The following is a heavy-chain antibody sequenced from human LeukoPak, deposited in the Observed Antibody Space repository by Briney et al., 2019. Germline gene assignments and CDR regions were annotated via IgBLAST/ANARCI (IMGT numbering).Heavy chain of an antibody. CDR1: GGSMSSGTYY. V-gene: IGHV4-39*01. CDR3: ARLKMDTLAARVNAFDI. D-gene: IGHD6-25*01. J-gene: IGHJ3*02. CDR2: IRYLGST. Sequence: SETLSLTCTVSGGSMSSGTYYWGWIRQPPGKGLEWIASIRYLGSTYYNPSLQSRVTISVDTPKNQFSLKLSSVTAADTAVYYCARLKMDTLAARVNAFDIWGQGTMVTVSS.